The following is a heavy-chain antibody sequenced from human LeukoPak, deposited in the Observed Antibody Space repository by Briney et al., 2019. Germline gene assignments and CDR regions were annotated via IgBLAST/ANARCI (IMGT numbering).Heavy chain of an antibody. J-gene: IGHJ6*04. V-gene: IGHV3-23*01. CDR3: AKGVKFWNYYGMDV. CDR2: ISGSGGST. Sequence: GGSLRLSCAASGFTFSSYAMSWVRQAPGKGLEWVSAISGSGGSTYYADSVKGRFTISRDNSKNTLYLQMNSLRAEDTAVYYRAKGVKFWNYYGMDVWGKGTTVTVSS. D-gene: IGHD3-3*01. CDR1: GFTFSSYA.